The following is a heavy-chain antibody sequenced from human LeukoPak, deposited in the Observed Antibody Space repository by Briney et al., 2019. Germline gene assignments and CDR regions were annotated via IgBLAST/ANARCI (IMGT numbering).Heavy chain of an antibody. D-gene: IGHD1/OR15-1a*01. J-gene: IGHJ3*02. Sequence: SQTLSLTCTVSGGSISSGDYYWSWIRQPPGKGLEWIGYIYYSGSTYYNPSLKSRVTISVDTSKNQFSLKLSSVTAADTAVYYCARRTGPWDAFDIWGQGTMVTVSS. CDR1: GGSISSGDYY. V-gene: IGHV4-30-4*08. CDR3: ARRTGPWDAFDI. CDR2: IYYSGST.